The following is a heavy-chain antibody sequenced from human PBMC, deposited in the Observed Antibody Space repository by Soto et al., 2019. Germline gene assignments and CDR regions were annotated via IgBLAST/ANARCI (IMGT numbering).Heavy chain of an antibody. CDR1: GGSIISGDYY. CDR2: IYYSGDT. J-gene: IGHJ5*02. CDR3: ARTRAVWFDP. V-gene: IGHV4-30-4*08. D-gene: IGHD6-19*01. Sequence: SETLSLTCTVSGGSIISGDYYWSWIRQPPGKGLEWIGYIYYSGDTSYNPSLKSRVTISIDTSKNQFSLKLSSVTAADTAVYYCARTRAVWFDPWGQGTLVTVSS.